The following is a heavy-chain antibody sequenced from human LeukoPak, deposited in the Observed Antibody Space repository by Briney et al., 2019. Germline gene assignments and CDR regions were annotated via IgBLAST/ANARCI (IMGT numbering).Heavy chain of an antibody. CDR1: GFTFSSYA. V-gene: IGHV3-23*01. Sequence: ASLRLSCAASGFTFSSYAMSWVRQAPGKGLEWVSAISGSGGSTYYADSVKGRFTISRDNSKNTLYPQMNSLRAEDTAVYYCAKDDYCSGGSCFLYYFDYWGQGTLVTVSS. CDR2: ISGSGGST. J-gene: IGHJ4*02. CDR3: AKDDYCSGGSCFLYYFDY. D-gene: IGHD2-15*01.